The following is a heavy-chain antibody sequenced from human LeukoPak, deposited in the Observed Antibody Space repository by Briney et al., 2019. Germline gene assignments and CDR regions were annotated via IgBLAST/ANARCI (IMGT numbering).Heavy chain of an antibody. Sequence: GASVKVSCKASGYTFTGYYMHWVRQAPGQGLEWMGWINPNSGGTNYAQKFQGRVTMTRDTSISTAYMELSRLRSDDTAVYYCAREGPANWGSRGGDWRRLPDYWGQGTLVTVSS. D-gene: IGHD7-27*01. CDR3: AREGPANWGSRGGDWRRLPDY. V-gene: IGHV1-2*02. CDR2: INPNSGGT. J-gene: IGHJ4*02. CDR1: GYTFTGYY.